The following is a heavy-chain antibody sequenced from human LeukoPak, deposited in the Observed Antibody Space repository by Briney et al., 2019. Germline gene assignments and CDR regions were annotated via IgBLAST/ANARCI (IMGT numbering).Heavy chain of an antibody. CDR3: ARDSSMLRGPLVIYYFDF. V-gene: IGHV3-23*01. CDR2: ISGRDDST. CDR1: GFTFSSYG. Sequence: GGSLRLSCAASGFTFSSYGMNWVRQAPGKGLEWVSAISGRDDSTYYADSVKGRFTISRDNSKNTLYLQMNSLRADDTAVYYCARDSSMLRGPLVIYYFDFWGQGTLVTVSS. J-gene: IGHJ4*02. D-gene: IGHD3-10*01.